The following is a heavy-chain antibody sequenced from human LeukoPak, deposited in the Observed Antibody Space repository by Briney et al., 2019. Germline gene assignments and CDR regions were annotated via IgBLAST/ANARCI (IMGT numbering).Heavy chain of an antibody. CDR3: TREDFYDSSGYYFHF. CDR2: IDWNGGSI. CDR1: GFTFDDYA. Sequence: GGSLRLSCAASGFTFDDYAMSWVRQAPGKGLEWVSGIDWNGGSIGYADSVKGRFTISRGNGKNSLFLQMNSLRAEDTALYYCTREDFYDSSGYYFHFWGQGTLVTVSS. V-gene: IGHV3-20*04. D-gene: IGHD3-22*01. J-gene: IGHJ4*02.